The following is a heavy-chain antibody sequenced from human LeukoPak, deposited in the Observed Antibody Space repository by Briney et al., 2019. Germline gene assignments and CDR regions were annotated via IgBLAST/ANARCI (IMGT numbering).Heavy chain of an antibody. D-gene: IGHD6-19*01. Sequence: ASVKVSCKASGYTFTGYYLYWVRQAPGQGLEWMGWINPNRGDTNYAQKFQGRVTMTRGTSSSTAYMELSRLRSDDTAVYYCAREGSGRSWFDPWGQGTLVTVSS. CDR1: GYTFTGYY. CDR3: AREGSGRSWFDP. CDR2: INPNRGDT. V-gene: IGHV1-2*02. J-gene: IGHJ5*02.